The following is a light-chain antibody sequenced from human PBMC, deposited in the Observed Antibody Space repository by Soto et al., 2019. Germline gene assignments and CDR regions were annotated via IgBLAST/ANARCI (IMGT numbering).Light chain of an antibody. V-gene: IGKV3-11*01. J-gene: IGKJ5*01. CDR2: DAS. CDR3: QQRSSWPIT. CDR1: ESMSEY. Sequence: EIVLTQSPATLSLSPGERATLSCRVSESMSEYLAWYQQKPGQAPRLLIHDASYRATGIPARFSGSGSGTDFTLTISSLEPEDFAVYYCQQRSSWPITFGQGTRLEIK.